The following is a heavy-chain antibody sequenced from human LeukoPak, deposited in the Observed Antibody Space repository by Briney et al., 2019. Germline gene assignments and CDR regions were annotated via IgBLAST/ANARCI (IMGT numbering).Heavy chain of an antibody. J-gene: IGHJ4*02. CDR2: ISSNGGGT. V-gene: IGHV3-64*01. CDR1: GFTFSSYA. Sequence: PGGSLRLSCAASGFTFSSYAMHWVRQAPGKGLEYVSAISSNGGGTYYANSVNGRFTISRDNSKNTLYLQMGSLRVEDMAVYYCAREDGRWELHYWGQGTLVTGSS. D-gene: IGHD1-26*01. CDR3: AREDGRWELHY.